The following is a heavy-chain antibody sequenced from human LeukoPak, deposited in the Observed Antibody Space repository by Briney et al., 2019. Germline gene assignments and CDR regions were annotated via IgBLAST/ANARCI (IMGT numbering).Heavy chain of an antibody. CDR1: GFTFSSYA. J-gene: IGHJ3*02. V-gene: IGHV3-23*01. CDR3: AKDSCSSTSCYGDAFDI. Sequence: PGGSLRLSCAASGFTFSSYAMSWVRQAPGKGLEWVSAISGSGGSTYYADSVKGRFTISRDNSKNTLYLQMNSLRAEDTAVYYCAKDSCSSTSCYGDAFDIWGQGTMVTVSS. D-gene: IGHD2-2*01. CDR2: ISGSGGST.